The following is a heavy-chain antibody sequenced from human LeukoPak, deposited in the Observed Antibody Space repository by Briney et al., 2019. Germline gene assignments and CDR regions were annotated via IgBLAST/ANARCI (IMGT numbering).Heavy chain of an antibody. J-gene: IGHJ3*02. Sequence: ASVKVSCKASGYTFTKHGISWVRQAPGQGLEWMGWISAYNGDTYYAQKPQGRVTVTTDTSTSTAYMELRSLRSDDTAVYYCARPRDGYNTQSDAFDIWGQGTMVTVSS. V-gene: IGHV1-18*01. CDR2: ISAYNGDT. D-gene: IGHD5-24*01. CDR1: GYTFTKHG. CDR3: ARPRDGYNTQSDAFDI.